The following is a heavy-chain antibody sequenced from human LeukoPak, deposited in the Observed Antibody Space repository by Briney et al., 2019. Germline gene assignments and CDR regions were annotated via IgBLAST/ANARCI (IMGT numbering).Heavy chain of an antibody. CDR3: ARIPNLGYYYYYMDV. J-gene: IGHJ6*03. Sequence: SETLSLTCAVSGGSISSGDYSWSWIRQPPGKGLEWIGYMYYSGSTYSNLSLKSRVTISVDTSKNQFSLKLSSVTAADTAVYYCARIPNLGYYYYYMDVWGKGTTVTISS. D-gene: IGHD2-2*02. CDR1: GGSISSGDYS. V-gene: IGHV4-30-2*03. CDR2: MYYSGST.